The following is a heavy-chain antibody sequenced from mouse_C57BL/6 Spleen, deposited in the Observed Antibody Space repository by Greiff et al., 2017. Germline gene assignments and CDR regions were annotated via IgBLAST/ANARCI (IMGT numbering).Heavy chain of an antibody. CDR1: GYTFTDYN. J-gene: IGHJ4*01. D-gene: IGHD1-1*01. V-gene: IGHV1-18*01. CDR3: ARPYGSSYYAMDY. Sequence: VQLQQSGPELVKPGASVKIPCKASGYTFTDYNMDWVKQSHGKSLEWIGDINPNNGGTIYNQKFKGKATLTVDKSSSTAYMELRSLTSEDTAVYYCARPYGSSYYAMDYWGQGTSVTVSS. CDR2: INPNNGGT.